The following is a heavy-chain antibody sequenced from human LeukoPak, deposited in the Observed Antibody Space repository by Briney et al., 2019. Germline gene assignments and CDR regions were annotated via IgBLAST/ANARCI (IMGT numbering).Heavy chain of an antibody. CDR3: AKDSRRRGWGSYRPPHYFDH. D-gene: IGHD3-16*02. Sequence: GASVKVSCKTSGYTFMNYGITWVRQAPGQGLEWMGWISAYNGDTKYAQNLQGRVTMTTDTSTGTAYMELRSLRSDDTAVYYCAKDSRRRGWGSYRPPHYFDHWGQGTLVAVSS. J-gene: IGHJ4*02. V-gene: IGHV1-18*01. CDR2: ISAYNGDT. CDR1: GYTFMNYG.